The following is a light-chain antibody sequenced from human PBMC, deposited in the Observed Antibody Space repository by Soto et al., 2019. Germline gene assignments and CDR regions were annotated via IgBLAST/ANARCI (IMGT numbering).Light chain of an antibody. CDR2: AAS. CDR3: QQYNHWRSIS. CDR1: QSISSW. Sequence: DIQMTQSPSALSASVGDRATITCRASQSISSWLAWYQQKPGKAPKLLIYAASSLQSGVPSRFSGSGSGTDFTLTISSLQSEDFAVYYCQQYNHWRSISFGQGTRLEI. V-gene: IGKV1-5*01. J-gene: IGKJ5*01.